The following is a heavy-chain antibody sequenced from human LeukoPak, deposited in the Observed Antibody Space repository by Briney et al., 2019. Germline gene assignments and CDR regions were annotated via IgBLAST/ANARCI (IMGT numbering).Heavy chain of an antibody. CDR2: ISAYNGNT. Sequence: ASVKVSCKASGYTFTSYGISWVRQAPGQGLEWMGWISAYNGNTNYAQKLQGRVTMTTDTSTSTAYTELRSLRSDDTAVYYCARDLPNIVVVPAANWFDPWGQGTLVTVSS. J-gene: IGHJ5*02. CDR1: GYTFTSYG. D-gene: IGHD2-2*01. CDR3: ARDLPNIVVVPAANWFDP. V-gene: IGHV1-18*01.